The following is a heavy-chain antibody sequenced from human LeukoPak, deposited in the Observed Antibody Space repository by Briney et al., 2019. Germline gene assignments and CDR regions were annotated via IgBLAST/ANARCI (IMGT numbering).Heavy chain of an antibody. Sequence: GGSLRLSSAAPGFTFIDCDMHWVRQVIGKGLEWVSAIGIRGDTHYSGSVKGRFTISRENAESSLYLQMNSLRAEDTAVYYCARGGIQVSGIDEFDYWGQGTLVTVSS. CDR3: ARGGIQVSGIDEFDY. J-gene: IGHJ4*02. V-gene: IGHV3-13*01. CDR1: GFTFIDCD. D-gene: IGHD6-19*01. CDR2: IGIRGDT.